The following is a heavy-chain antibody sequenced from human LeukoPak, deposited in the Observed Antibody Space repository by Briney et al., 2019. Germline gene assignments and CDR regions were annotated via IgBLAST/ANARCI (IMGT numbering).Heavy chain of an antibody. CDR3: ATDSSDYYLPLFDH. CDR2: INPNTGGA. J-gene: IGHJ4*02. Sequence: GASVKVSCKASGYPFTYYYIHWVRQAPGQGLEWMGWINPNTGGANYAQKFQGRVTMTRDTSISTAYMELSRLRSDDTAVYYCATDSSDYYLPLFDHWGQGTPVTVSS. V-gene: IGHV1-2*02. D-gene: IGHD3-22*01. CDR1: GYPFTYYY.